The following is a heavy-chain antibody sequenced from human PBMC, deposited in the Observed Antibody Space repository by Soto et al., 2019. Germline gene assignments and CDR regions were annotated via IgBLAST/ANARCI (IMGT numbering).Heavy chain of an antibody. CDR2: FYYSENT. J-gene: IGHJ6*03. CDR3: ARLGGHCSSSSCFGFYFTDV. Sequence: SETLSLTCAVSGGSITSSSYSWGWVRQPPGKGLEWIATFYYSENTHYNPSLESRVTISVDTSKNQFSLKLSSVTAADTAVYYCARLGGHCSSSSCFGFYFTDVWDQGTTVTVSS. D-gene: IGHD2-2*01. V-gene: IGHV4-39*01. CDR1: GGSITSSSYS.